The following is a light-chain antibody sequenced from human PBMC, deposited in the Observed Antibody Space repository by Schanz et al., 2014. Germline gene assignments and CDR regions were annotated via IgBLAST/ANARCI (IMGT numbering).Light chain of an antibody. V-gene: IGKV3-20*01. CDR3: QQYDSSPPYT. J-gene: IGKJ2*01. Sequence: EIVLTQSPGTLSLSPGERATLSCRASQSVSSGYLAWYQHKPGQAPRLLIYGASSRATGIPDRFSGSGSGTDFTLTIGRLEPEDFAVYYCQQYDSSPPYTFGQGTKLEIK. CDR1: QSVSSGY. CDR2: GAS.